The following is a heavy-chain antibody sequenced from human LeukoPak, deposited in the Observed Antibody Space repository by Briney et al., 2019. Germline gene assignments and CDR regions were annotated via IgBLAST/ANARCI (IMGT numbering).Heavy chain of an antibody. CDR3: AREGQIPRYFDWSRTFYGMDV. CDR2: IYYSGSG. J-gene: IGHJ6*02. Sequence: SETLSLTCTVSGGSISSYYWSWIRQPPGKGLERMGYIYYSGSGNYYPSLKRRVTISVDTSKNQFSLKLSSVTAEDTAVYYCAREGQIPRYFDWSRTFYGMDVWGQGPTVTVSS. D-gene: IGHD3-9*01. CDR1: GGSISSYY. V-gene: IGHV4-59*01.